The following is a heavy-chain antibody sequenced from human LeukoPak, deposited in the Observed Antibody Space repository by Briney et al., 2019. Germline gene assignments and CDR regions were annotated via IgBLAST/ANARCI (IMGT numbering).Heavy chain of an antibody. J-gene: IGHJ5*02. CDR1: GGSISSYY. V-gene: IGHV4-4*09. Sequence: PSETLSLTCTVPGGSISSYYWSWIRQPPGKGLEWIGYIYTSGSTNYNPSLKSRVTISVDTSKNQFSLKLSSVTAADTAVYYCARQDSLYWFDPWGQGTLVTVSS. CDR2: IYTSGST. CDR3: ARQDSLYWFDP. D-gene: IGHD3-16*01.